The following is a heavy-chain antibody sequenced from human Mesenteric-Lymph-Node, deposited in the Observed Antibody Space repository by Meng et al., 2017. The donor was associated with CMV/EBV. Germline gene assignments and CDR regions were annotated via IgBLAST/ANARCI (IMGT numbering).Heavy chain of an antibody. V-gene: IGHV3-23*01. J-gene: IGHJ4*02. CDR3: PKAFTIGYNYFDS. D-gene: IGHD5-24*01. CDR1: GFTFSTYD. CDR2: IRGSGGT. Sequence: GGSLRLSCAASGFTFSTYDMSWVRQAPGKGLEWVSAIRGSGGTYFADSVKGRFTVSSDNSETTLYLQMNSLRVEDTAIYYCPKAFTIGYNYFDSWGQGTLVTVSS.